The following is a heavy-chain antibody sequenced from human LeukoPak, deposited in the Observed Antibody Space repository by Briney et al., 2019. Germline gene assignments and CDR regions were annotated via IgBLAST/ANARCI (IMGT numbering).Heavy chain of an antibody. CDR3: AGGRYYYDSSGYY. V-gene: IGHV4-59*08. Sequence: PSETLSLTCTVSGGSISSYYWSWMRQPPGQGLEWIGYIYYSGSTNYNPSLKSRVTISVDTSKNQFSLKLSSVTAADTAVYYCAGGRYYYDSSGYYWGQGTLVTVSS. J-gene: IGHJ4*02. CDR2: IYYSGST. D-gene: IGHD3-22*01. CDR1: GGSISSYY.